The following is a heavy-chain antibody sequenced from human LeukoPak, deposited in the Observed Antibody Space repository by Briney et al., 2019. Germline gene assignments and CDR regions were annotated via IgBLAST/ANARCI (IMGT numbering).Heavy chain of an antibody. J-gene: IGHJ5*02. D-gene: IGHD6-13*01. V-gene: IGHV4-59*08. CDR1: GGSSSSYY. CDR2: IYYSGST. Sequence: SETLSLTCTVSGGSSSSYYWSWIRHPPGKGLEWIGYIYYSGSTNYNPSLKSRVTISVDTSKNQFSLKLSSVTAADTAVYYCARHVAWGGSSWMYTETKEVYNWFDPWGQGTLVTVSS. CDR3: ARHVAWGGSSWMYTETKEVYNWFDP.